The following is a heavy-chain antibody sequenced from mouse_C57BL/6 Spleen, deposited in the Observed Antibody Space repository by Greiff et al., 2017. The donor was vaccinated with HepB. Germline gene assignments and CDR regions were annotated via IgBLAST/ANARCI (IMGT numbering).Heavy chain of an antibody. V-gene: IGHV1-50*01. CDR3: ARRRTLGRVDY. CDR1: GYTFTSYW. J-gene: IGHJ2*01. Sequence: VQLQQPGAELVKPGASVKLSCKASGYTFTSYWMQWVKQRPGQGLEWIGEIDPSDSYTNYNQKFKGKATLTVDTSSSTAYMQLSSLTSEDSAVYYCARRRTLGRVDYWGQGTTLTVSS. D-gene: IGHD1-1*02. CDR2: IDPSDSYT.